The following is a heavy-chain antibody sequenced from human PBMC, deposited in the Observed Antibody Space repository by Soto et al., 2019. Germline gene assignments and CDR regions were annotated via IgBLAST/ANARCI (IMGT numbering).Heavy chain of an antibody. CDR3: ARDPTEMATPLGAFDI. CDR1: GYTFTGYY. CDR2: INPNSGGT. Sequence: ASVKVSCKASGYTFTGYYMHWVRQAPGQGLEWMGWINPNSGGTNYAQKFQGWVTMTRDTSISTAYMELSRLRSDDTAVYYCARDPTEMATPLGAFDIWGQGTMVTVSS. J-gene: IGHJ3*02. D-gene: IGHD2-15*01. V-gene: IGHV1-2*04.